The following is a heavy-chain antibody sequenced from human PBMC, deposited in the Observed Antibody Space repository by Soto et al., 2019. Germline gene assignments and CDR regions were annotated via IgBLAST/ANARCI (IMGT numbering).Heavy chain of an antibody. CDR3: ARGSPSGSLAFDY. V-gene: IGHV1-69*13. J-gene: IGHJ4*02. D-gene: IGHD1-26*01. CDR2: IIPIFGTA. CDR1: GGTFSSYA. Sequence: SVKVSCRASGGTFSSYAISWVRQAPGQGLEWMGGIIPIFGTANYAQKFQGRVTITADESTSTAYMELSSLRSEDTAVYYCARGSPSGSLAFDYWGQGTLVTVSS.